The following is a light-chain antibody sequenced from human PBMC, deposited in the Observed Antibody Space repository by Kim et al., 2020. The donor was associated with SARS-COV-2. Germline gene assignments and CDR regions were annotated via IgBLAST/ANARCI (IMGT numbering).Light chain of an antibody. V-gene: IGLV3-1*01. J-gene: IGLJ2*01. CDR1: EMGDKS. Sequence: SYELTQPPSVSVSPGQTASITCSGDEMGDKSAFWYQHKPGQSPIVVIYQHTKRPSGIPERFSGSISGSTATLTISGTQPTDEAEYYCQAWDSGTALLFGG. CDR3: QAWDSGTALL. CDR2: QHT.